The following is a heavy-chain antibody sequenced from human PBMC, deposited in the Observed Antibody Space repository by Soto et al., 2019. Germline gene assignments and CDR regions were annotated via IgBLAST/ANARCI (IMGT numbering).Heavy chain of an antibody. CDR3: AREQWGFDS. J-gene: IGHJ4*02. CDR1: GGSVTTNGHY. V-gene: IGHV4-31*03. CDR2: IYYTGNS. Sequence: SETLSLTCSVSGGSVTTNGHYWSWIRQHPGQGLEWIAYIYYTGNSYLNPSLKSRLSISVDTSKNQFSLELRSVTAADTAVYYCAREQWGFDSWGQGTLVTVS. D-gene: IGHD6-19*01.